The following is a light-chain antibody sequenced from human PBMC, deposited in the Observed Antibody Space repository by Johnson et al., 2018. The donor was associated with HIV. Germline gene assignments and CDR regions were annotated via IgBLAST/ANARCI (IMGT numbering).Light chain of an antibody. V-gene: IGLV1-51*02. Sequence: QSLLAQPPSVSAAPGQKVTISCSGSSSNIGNNYVSWYQQLPGTAPKLLIYENHKRPSGIPDRFSGSKSGTSATLGITGLQTGDEADYYCGTWDSSLSAGFYVFGTGTKVPVL. J-gene: IGLJ1*01. CDR3: GTWDSSLSAGFYV. CDR2: ENH. CDR1: SSNIGNNY.